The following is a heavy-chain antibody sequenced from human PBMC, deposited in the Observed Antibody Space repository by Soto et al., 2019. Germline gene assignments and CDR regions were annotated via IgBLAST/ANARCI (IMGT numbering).Heavy chain of an antibody. CDR2: FDPEDGET. V-gene: IGHV1-24*01. CDR1: GYTLTELS. Sequence: ASVKVSCKVSGYTLTELSMHWVRQAPGKGLEWMGGFDPEDGETIYAQKFQGRVTMTEDTSTDTAYVELSSLRSEDTAVYYCATDRAPTAAGRGDFDYWGQGTLVTVSS. D-gene: IGHD6-13*01. CDR3: ATDRAPTAAGRGDFDY. J-gene: IGHJ4*02.